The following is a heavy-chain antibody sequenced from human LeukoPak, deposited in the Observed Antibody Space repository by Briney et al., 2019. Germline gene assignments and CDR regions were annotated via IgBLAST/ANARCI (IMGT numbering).Heavy chain of an antibody. CDR1: GFTFSSYD. CDR2: ISSTSNYI. D-gene: IGHD3-3*01. Sequence: PGGSLRLSCAASGFTFSSYDMNWVRQAPGKGLEWVSSISSTSNYINYADSVKGRFTISRDNAKSSLYLQMNSLRVEDTAVYYCPRPLFGAYNCFAPWGKGALVTVSS. V-gene: IGHV3-21*06. J-gene: IGHJ5*02. CDR3: PRPLFGAYNCFAP.